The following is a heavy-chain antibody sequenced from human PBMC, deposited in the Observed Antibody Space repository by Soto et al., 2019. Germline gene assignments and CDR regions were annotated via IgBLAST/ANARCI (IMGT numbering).Heavy chain of an antibody. Sequence: SETLSLTCAVSSGSISSSNWWSWVRQPPGKGLEWIGEIYHSGSTNYNPSLKSRVTISVDKSKNQFSLKLSPVTAADTAVYYCVRDQGGYCSGGSCYSDYDAFDIWGQGTMVTVSS. V-gene: IGHV4-4*02. CDR3: VRDQGGYCSGGSCYSDYDAFDI. J-gene: IGHJ3*02. CDR2: IYHSGST. CDR1: SGSISSSNW. D-gene: IGHD2-15*01.